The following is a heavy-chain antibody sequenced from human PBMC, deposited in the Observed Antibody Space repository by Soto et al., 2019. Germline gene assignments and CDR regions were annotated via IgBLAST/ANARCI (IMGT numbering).Heavy chain of an antibody. V-gene: IGHV3-21*01. CDR1: GFTFNNYG. Sequence: GGSLRLSCVVSGFTFNNYGINWVRQAPGKGLQWVSSVSKSGYTYYSDSVKGRFTISRDNAKNSVSLQMNNLRAEDTAVYYCAREDSIIIPAVSDFWGQGTLVTVSS. CDR3: AREDSIIIPAVSDF. D-gene: IGHD2-2*01. J-gene: IGHJ4*02. CDR2: VSKSGYT.